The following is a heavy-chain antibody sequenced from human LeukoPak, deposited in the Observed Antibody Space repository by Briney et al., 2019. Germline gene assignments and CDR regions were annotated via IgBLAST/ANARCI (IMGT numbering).Heavy chain of an antibody. CDR3: AREGLGYGDYGFDP. V-gene: IGHV4-59*01. CDR2: IYYSGST. CDR1: GGSISSYY. D-gene: IGHD4-17*01. Sequence: PSETLSLTCTVSGGSISSYYWSWIRQPPGKGLEWIGYIYYSGSTNYNPSLKSRVTISVDTSKNQSSLKLSSVTAADTAVYYCAREGLGYGDYGFDPWGQGTLVTVSS. J-gene: IGHJ5*02.